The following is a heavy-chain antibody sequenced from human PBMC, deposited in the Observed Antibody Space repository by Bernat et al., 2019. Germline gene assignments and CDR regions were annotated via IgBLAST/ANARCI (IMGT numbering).Heavy chain of an antibody. D-gene: IGHD3-10*01. CDR1: GGSISSGGYS. J-gene: IGHJ5*02. CDR3: ARATGDYYGSGSYFKGIWFDP. V-gene: IGHV4-30-2*01. CDR2: IYHSGST. Sequence: QLQLQESGSGLVKPSQTLSLTCAVSGGSISSGGYSWSWIRQPPGKGLEWIGYIYHSGSTYYNPSLKSRVTISVDRSKYQFSLKLSSVTAADTAVYYCARATGDYYGSGSYFKGIWFDPWGQGTLVTVSS.